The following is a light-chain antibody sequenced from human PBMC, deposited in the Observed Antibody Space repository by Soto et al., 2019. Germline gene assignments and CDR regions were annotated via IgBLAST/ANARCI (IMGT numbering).Light chain of an antibody. Sequence: DIQMTQSPSTLSASVGDRVTITCRASQSISSWLAWYQQKPGKAPKLLIYKASSLESGVPSRFSGSGSGTEFPLTISSLQPDDFANYYCQQYNSYPYTFGQGTKLEIK. V-gene: IGKV1-5*03. CDR2: KAS. J-gene: IGKJ2*01. CDR3: QQYNSYPYT. CDR1: QSISSW.